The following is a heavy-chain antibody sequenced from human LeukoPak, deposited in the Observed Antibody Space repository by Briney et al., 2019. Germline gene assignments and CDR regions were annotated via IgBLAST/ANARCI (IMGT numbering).Heavy chain of an antibody. V-gene: IGHV4-34*01. CDR1: GGSFSGSY. CDR2: INHSGST. Sequence: PSETLSLTCAVYGGSFSGSYWTWIRLPPGKGLEWIGEINHSGSTNYNPSLKSRVTISLDTSKNQFSLRLSSVTAADTAVYYCARVMTTVTTFKTYSYGMDVWGQGSTVTVSS. CDR3: ARVMTTVTTFKTYSYGMDV. J-gene: IGHJ6*02. D-gene: IGHD4-17*01.